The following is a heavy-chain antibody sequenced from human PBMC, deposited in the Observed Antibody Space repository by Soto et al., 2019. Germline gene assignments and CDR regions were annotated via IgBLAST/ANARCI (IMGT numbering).Heavy chain of an antibody. CDR3: ARIGEYYGSGSYSEPYYYYGMDV. D-gene: IGHD3-10*01. CDR1: GGTFSSYA. CDR2: IIPIFGTA. V-gene: IGHV1-69*13. J-gene: IGHJ6*02. Sequence: SSVKVSCQASGGTFSSYAISWVRQAPGQGLEWMGGIIPIFGTANYAQKFQGRVTITADESTSTAYMELSSLRSEDTAVYYCARIGEYYGSGSYSEPYYYYGMDVWGQGSTVTVSS.